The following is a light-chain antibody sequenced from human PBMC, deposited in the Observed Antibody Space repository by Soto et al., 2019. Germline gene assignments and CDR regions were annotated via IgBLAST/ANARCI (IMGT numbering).Light chain of an antibody. CDR2: SNN. Sequence: QSVLTQPPSASGTPGQRVTISCSGSSSNIGSNTVNWYQQLPGTAPKLLIYSNNQWPSGVPDRFSGSKSGTSVSLAISGLESEDEADYYCAAWDDRLKGVVFGGGTQLTVL. V-gene: IGLV1-44*01. J-gene: IGLJ3*02. CDR1: SSNIGSNT. CDR3: AAWDDRLKGVV.